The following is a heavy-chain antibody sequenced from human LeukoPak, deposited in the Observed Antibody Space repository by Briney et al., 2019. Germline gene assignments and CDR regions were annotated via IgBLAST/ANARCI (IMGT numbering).Heavy chain of an antibody. Sequence: ASVKVSCKVSGYNFAELSMYWVRQAPGKGFEWLGGFDPDDGDRVYAQKFQGRVTMTEDSSAETGYMELSSLTSDDTAVYYCARDFLAVAATPYWGQGTLVTVSS. J-gene: IGHJ4*02. CDR2: FDPDDGDR. D-gene: IGHD6-19*01. V-gene: IGHV1-24*01. CDR3: ARDFLAVAATPY. CDR1: GYNFAELS.